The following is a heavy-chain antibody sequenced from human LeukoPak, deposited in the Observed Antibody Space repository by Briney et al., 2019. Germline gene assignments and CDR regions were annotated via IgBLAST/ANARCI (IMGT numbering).Heavy chain of an antibody. CDR1: GGSISSSSYY. CDR2: IYYSGST. CDR3: ARQVRWLRHHYYHSNHIAQDY. V-gene: IGHV4-39*01. D-gene: IGHD3-22*01. J-gene: IGHJ4*02. Sequence: SETLSLTCSVSGGSISSSSYYWGWIRQPPGKGLEWIGSIYYSGSTYYNPSLKSRVTISVDTSKNQFSLRLSSVTAADTDVYYCARQVRWLRHHYYHSNHIAQDYWGQGTLVTVSS.